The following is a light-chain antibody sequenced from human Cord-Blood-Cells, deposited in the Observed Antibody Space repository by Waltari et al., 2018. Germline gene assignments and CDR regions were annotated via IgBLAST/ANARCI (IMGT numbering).Light chain of an antibody. CDR1: SSNIGSNY. CDR2: RNN. Sequence: QSVLTQPPSASGTPGQRVTISCSGSSSNIGSNYVYWYQQLPGTAPKLLIYRNNLRPSGVPDRFSGSKSGTSASLAISGLRSEDEADYYCAAWDDRHVVFGGGTKLTVL. V-gene: IGLV1-47*01. J-gene: IGLJ2*01. CDR3: AAWDDRHVV.